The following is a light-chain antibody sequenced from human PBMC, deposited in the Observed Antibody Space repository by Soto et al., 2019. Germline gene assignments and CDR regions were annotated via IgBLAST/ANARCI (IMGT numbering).Light chain of an antibody. CDR1: QAISTS. V-gene: IGKV1-9*01. Sequence: DIQLTQSPSFLSASVGDTVTITCRASQAISTSVAWYRQKSGMAPELLIYAASTLHSGVPSRFSGGGSGTDFTLTISGLQPEDFATYSCQQVNGYPFTFGGGTKVEIK. J-gene: IGKJ4*01. CDR2: AAS. CDR3: QQVNGYPFT.